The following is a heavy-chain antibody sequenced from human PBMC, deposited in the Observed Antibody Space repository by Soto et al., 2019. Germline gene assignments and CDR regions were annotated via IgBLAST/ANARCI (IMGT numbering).Heavy chain of an antibody. V-gene: IGHV4-30-2*01. Sequence: ASETLSLTCAVSGVSISSGGYSWSWIRQPPGKGLEWIGYIYHSGSTYYNPSLKSRVTISVDRSKNQFSLKLSSVTAADTAVYYCARVGYYGSGSYYNDAVGYWGQGTLVTVSS. J-gene: IGHJ4*02. D-gene: IGHD3-10*01. CDR3: ARVGYYGSGSYYNDAVGY. CDR1: GVSISSGGYS. CDR2: IYHSGST.